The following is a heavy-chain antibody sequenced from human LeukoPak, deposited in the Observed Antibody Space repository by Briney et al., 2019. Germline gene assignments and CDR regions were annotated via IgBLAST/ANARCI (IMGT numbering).Heavy chain of an antibody. CDR2: IKEDGSEK. CDR3: ARAYSSNWYDAFDL. D-gene: IGHD6-13*01. J-gene: IGHJ3*01. V-gene: IGHV3-7*01. Sequence: GGSLRLSCAASGFIFSDYWMSWVRQAPGKGLEWVANIKEDGSEKYYVDSVKGRFTISTDNAKNSLYLQMNRLRAEDTAIYSCARAYSSNWYDAFDLWGQGTMVTVSS. CDR1: GFIFSDYW.